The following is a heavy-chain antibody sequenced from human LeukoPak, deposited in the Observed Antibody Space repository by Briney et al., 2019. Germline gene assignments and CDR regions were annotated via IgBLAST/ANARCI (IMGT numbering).Heavy chain of an antibody. Sequence: ASLKGSCKTYGDNLTAYNMHWVRHAPGQGLEWLGGINPDSGGANYAQKFQGRVTMTRDTSISTAYMELSRVRSDDTAVYYCAGSLGYCTSNVCYLKYWGQGTLVTVSS. CDR1: GDNLTAYN. D-gene: IGHD2-8*01. CDR3: AGSLGYCTSNVCYLKY. J-gene: IGHJ4*02. V-gene: IGHV1-2*02. CDR2: INPDSGGA.